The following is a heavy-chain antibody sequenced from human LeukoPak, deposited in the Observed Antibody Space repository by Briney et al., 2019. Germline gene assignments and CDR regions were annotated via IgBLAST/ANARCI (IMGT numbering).Heavy chain of an antibody. D-gene: IGHD1-1*01. J-gene: IGHJ5*02. CDR2: ISAYNGNT. V-gene: IGHV1-18*01. CDR1: GYTFTSYG. CDR3: ARDLPRVQLERWDNWFDP. Sequence: ASVKVSCKASGYTFTSYGISWVRQAPGQGLEWMGWISAYNGNTNYAQKLQGRVTMTTDTSTSTAYMELRSLRCDDTAVYYCARDLPRVQLERWDNWFDPWGQGTLVTVSS.